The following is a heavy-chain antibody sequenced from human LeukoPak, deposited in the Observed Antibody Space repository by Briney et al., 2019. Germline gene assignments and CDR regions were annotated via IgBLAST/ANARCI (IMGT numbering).Heavy chain of an antibody. V-gene: IGHV5-51*01. CDR3: ARRSGHAFDI. Sequence: GESLKISCKGSGYSFTTYWIAWVRQMPGKGLERMGIIYPGDSDTRYSPSFQGQVTVSADKSISTAYLHWNSLKASDTAMYFCARRSGHAFDIWGQGTMVTVSS. CDR1: GYSFTTYW. CDR2: IYPGDSDT. D-gene: IGHD2-15*01. J-gene: IGHJ3*02.